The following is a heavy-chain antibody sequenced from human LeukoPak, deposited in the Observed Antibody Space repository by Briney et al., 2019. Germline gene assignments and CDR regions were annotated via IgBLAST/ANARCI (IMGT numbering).Heavy chain of an antibody. V-gene: IGHV4-31*03. CDR3: ARASDYGYHYYGMDV. Sequence: PSETLSLTCTVSGGSISSGGYYWSWIRQHPGKGLEWIGYIYYSGSTYYNPSLKSRVTISVDTSKNQFSLKLSSVTAADTAVYYCARASDYGYHYYGMDVWGQGTTVTVSS. D-gene: IGHD4-17*01. J-gene: IGHJ6*02. CDR2: IYYSGST. CDR1: GGSISSGGYY.